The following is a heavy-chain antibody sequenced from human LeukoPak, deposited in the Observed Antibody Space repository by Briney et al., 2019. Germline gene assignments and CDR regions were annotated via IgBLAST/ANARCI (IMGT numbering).Heavy chain of an antibody. J-gene: IGHJ5*02. CDR2: ISAYNGNT. CDR3: AREYSSGWYKNWFDP. CDR1: GYTFTSYG. V-gene: IGHV1-18*01. Sequence: GASVKVSCKASGYTFTSYGISWVRQAPGQGLEWMGWISAYNGNTNYAQKLQGRVTMTTDTSTSTAYMELRSLRSDDTAVYYCAREYSSGWYKNWFDPWGRGTLVTVSS. D-gene: IGHD6-19*01.